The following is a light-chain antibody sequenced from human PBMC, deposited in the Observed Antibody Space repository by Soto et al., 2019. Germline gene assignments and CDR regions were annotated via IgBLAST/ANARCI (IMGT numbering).Light chain of an antibody. CDR2: GAS. J-gene: IGKJ1*01. Sequence: EIVMTQPPATLSVSPGERATISCRASQSVSGHLAWYQQKPGQAPRLLIYGASTRATGIPARFSGSGSGTDFTLTISSLQSEDFAIYYCQQYNSWPPWTFGQGTKV. CDR1: QSVSGH. V-gene: IGKV3-15*01. CDR3: QQYNSWPPWT.